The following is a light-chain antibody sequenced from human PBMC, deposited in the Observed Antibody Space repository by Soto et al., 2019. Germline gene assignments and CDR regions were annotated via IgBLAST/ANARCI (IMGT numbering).Light chain of an antibody. J-gene: IGLJ1*01. Sequence: SAVTQHPPASGSPGQSVHTSFTETSKDVAGYNYVSWYQQHPGKAPKLMIYEVSKRPSGVPDRFSGSKSGNTASLTVSGLQAEDEADYYCSSYAGSTLGVFGTGTKVTVL. CDR3: SSYAGSTLGV. CDR1: SKDVAGYNY. CDR2: EVS. V-gene: IGLV2-8*01.